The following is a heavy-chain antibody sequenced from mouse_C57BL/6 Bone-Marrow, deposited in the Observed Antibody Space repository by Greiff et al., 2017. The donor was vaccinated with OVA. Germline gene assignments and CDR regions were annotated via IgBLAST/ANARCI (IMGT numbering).Heavy chain of an antibody. Sequence: VQLQQSGTVLARPGASVKMSCKTSGYTFTSYWMHWVKQRPGQGLEWIGAIYPGNSDTSYNQKFKGKAKLTAVTSASTAYMELSSLTNEDSAVYYCTRLVTTVVDYYAMDYWGQGTSVTVSP. D-gene: IGHD1-1*01. CDR2: IYPGNSDT. V-gene: IGHV1-5*01. J-gene: IGHJ4*01. CDR3: TRLVTTVVDYYAMDY. CDR1: GYTFTSYW.